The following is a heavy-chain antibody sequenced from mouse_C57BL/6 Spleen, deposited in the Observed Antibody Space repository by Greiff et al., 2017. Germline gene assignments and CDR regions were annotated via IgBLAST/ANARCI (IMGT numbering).Heavy chain of an antibody. J-gene: IGHJ2*01. CDR1: GFTFSDYG. CDR3: ARPYGYDQRYYFDY. CDR2: ISSGSSTI. Sequence: EVKLVESGGGLVKPGGSLKLSCAASGFTFSDYGMHWVRQAPEKGLEWVAYISSGSSTIYYADTVKGGFTISRDNAKNTLFLQMTSLRSEDTAMYYCARPYGYDQRYYFDYWGQGTTLTVSS. V-gene: IGHV5-17*01. D-gene: IGHD2-2*01.